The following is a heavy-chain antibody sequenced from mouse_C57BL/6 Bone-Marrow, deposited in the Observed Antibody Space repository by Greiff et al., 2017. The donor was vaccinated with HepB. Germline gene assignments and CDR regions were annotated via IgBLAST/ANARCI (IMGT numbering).Heavy chain of an antibody. J-gene: IGHJ1*03. D-gene: IGHD1-1*01. CDR3: ARIYGSSYRYFDV. CDR1: GYTFTSYG. Sequence: VQLQQSGAELARPGALVKLSCKASGYTFTSYGISWVKQRTGQGLEWIGEIYPRSGNTYYNEKFKGKATLTADKSSSTAYMELRSLTSEDSAVYFCARIYGSSYRYFDVWGTGTTVTVSS. CDR2: IYPRSGNT. V-gene: IGHV1-81*01.